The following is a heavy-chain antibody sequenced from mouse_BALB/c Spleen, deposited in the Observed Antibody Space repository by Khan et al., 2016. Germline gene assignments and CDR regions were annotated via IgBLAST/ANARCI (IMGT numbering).Heavy chain of an antibody. D-gene: IGHD1-2*01. Sequence: VQLQQSGAELVKPGASVKLSCTASGFNIKDTYMHWVKQRPEQGLEWIGRIDPANGNTIYDPKFQGKATITADTSSNTAYLQLSSLTSEDTAVYYCARGGGNYGFFDYWGQGTTLTVSS. CDR2: IDPANGNT. J-gene: IGHJ2*01. CDR1: GFNIKDTY. CDR3: ARGGGNYGFFDY. V-gene: IGHV14-3*02.